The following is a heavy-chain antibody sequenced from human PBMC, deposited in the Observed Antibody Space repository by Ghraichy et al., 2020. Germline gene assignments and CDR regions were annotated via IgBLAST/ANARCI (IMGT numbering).Heavy chain of an antibody. CDR2: IYYSGST. Sequence: TLSLTCTVSGGSISSYYWSWIRQPPGKGLEWIGYIYYSGSTNYNPSLKSRVTISVDTSKNQFSLKLSSVTAADTAVYYCAGGWSMVVFDYWGQGTLVTVSS. J-gene: IGHJ4*02. D-gene: IGHD3-10*01. V-gene: IGHV4-59*01. CDR3: AGGWSMVVFDY. CDR1: GGSISSYY.